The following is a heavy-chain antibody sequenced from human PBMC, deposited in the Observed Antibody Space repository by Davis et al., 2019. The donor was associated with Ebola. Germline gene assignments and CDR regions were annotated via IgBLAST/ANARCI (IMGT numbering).Heavy chain of an antibody. CDR3: ARSITMVRGITWFDP. CDR1: GYTFNSYG. D-gene: IGHD3-10*01. V-gene: IGHV1-18*04. CDR2: ISAYNGNT. J-gene: IGHJ5*02. Sequence: ASVKVSCKASGYTFNSYGINWVRQAPGQGLEWMGWISAYNGNTNYAQKLQGRVTMTTDTSTSTAYMELRSLRSDDTAVYYCARSITMVRGITWFDPWGQGTLVTVSS.